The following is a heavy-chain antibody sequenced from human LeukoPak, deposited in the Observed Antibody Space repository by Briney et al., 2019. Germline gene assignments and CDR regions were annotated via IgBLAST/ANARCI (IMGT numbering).Heavy chain of an antibody. D-gene: IGHD6-13*01. CDR2: MNPNSGNT. V-gene: IGHV1-8*01. CDR1: GYTFTSYD. CDR3: ARPGRSRGRVRWFDP. Sequence: ASVKVSCKASGYTFTSYDINWVRQATGQGLEWMGWMNPNSGNTGYAQKFQGRVTMTRNTSISTAYMELSSLRSEDTAVYYCARPGRSRGRVRWFDPWGQGTLVTVSS. J-gene: IGHJ5*02.